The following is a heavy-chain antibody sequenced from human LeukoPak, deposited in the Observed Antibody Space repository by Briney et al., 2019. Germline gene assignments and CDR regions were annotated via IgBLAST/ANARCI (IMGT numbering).Heavy chain of an antibody. D-gene: IGHD1-26*01. J-gene: IGHJ4*02. CDR1: GGTFSSYA. Sequence: SVKVSCKASGGTFSSYAISWVRQAPGQGLEWMGGIIPIFGTANYAQKFQGRVTITADESTSTAYMELSSLRSEDTAVYYCARSGSYYVPTDDYWGQGTLVTVSS. CDR3: ARSGSYYVPTDDY. CDR2: IIPIFGTA. V-gene: IGHV1-69*13.